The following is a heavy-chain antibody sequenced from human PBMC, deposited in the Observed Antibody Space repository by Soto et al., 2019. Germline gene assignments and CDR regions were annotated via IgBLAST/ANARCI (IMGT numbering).Heavy chain of an antibody. CDR1: GGSISSGGYY. Sequence: SQTLSLTCTVSGGSISSGGYYWSWIRQHPGKGLEWIGYIYYSGSTYYNPSLKSRVTISVDTSKNQFSLKLSSVTAADTAVYYCARGLRYCSSTSCYTGGWFDPWGQGTLVTVSS. D-gene: IGHD2-2*02. CDR3: ARGLRYCSSTSCYTGGWFDP. J-gene: IGHJ5*02. CDR2: IYYSGST. V-gene: IGHV4-31*03.